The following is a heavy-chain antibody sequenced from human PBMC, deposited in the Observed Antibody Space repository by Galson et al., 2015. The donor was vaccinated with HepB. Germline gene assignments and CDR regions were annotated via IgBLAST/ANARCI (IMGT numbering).Heavy chain of an antibody. D-gene: IGHD6-19*01. CDR2: IIPILGIA. Sequence: SVKVSCKASGGTFSSYAISWVRQAPGQGLEWMGRIIPILGIANYAQKFQGRVTITADKSTSTAYMELSSLRSEDTAVYYCARGLVSVAGTESQWDYWGQGTLVTVSS. CDR3: ARGLVSVAGTESQWDY. CDR1: GGTFSSYA. J-gene: IGHJ4*02. V-gene: IGHV1-69*04.